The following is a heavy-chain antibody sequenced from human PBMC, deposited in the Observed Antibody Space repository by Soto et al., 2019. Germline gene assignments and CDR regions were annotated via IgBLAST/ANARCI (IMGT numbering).Heavy chain of an antibody. D-gene: IGHD5-12*01. J-gene: IGHJ3*02. CDR1: GFTFSSYA. CDR3: AKDRTLYSGYDLYAFDI. CDR2: ISGSGGST. V-gene: IGHV3-23*01. Sequence: EVQLLESGGGLVQPGGSLRLSCAASGFTFSSYAMSWVRQAPGKGLEWVSAISGSGGSTYYADSVKGRFTISRDNSKNTLYLQMNSLRAEDTAVYYCAKDRTLYSGYDLYAFDIWGQGTMVTVSS.